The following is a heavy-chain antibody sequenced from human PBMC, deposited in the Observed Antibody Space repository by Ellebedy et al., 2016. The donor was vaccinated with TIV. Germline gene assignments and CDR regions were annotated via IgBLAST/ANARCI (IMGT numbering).Heavy chain of an antibody. CDR3: ARFLSYSSSYLDY. J-gene: IGHJ4*02. CDR1: GYSFTSYW. D-gene: IGHD6-13*01. CDR2: IDPSDSYT. V-gene: IGHV5-10-1*01. Sequence: GESLKISCKGSGYSFTSYWISWVRQMPGKGLEWMGRIDPSDSYTNYSPSFQGHVTISADKSISTAYLQWSSLKASDTAMYYCARFLSYSSSYLDYWGQGTLVTVSS.